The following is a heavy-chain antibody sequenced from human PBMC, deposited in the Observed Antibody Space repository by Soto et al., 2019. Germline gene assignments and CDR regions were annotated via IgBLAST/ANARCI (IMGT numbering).Heavy chain of an antibody. CDR3: AREVRDTAVADFDY. V-gene: IGHV3-11*04. Sequence: GGSLRLSCVASGFSFSDDYMSWIRQALGKGLEWLSYISSSISTMHYADSVKGRFTISRDNAKNSLYLQINSLRDEDTAVYYCAREVRDTAVADFDYWGQGTLVTVSS. CDR2: ISSSISTM. J-gene: IGHJ4*02. D-gene: IGHD5-18*01. CDR1: GFSFSDDY.